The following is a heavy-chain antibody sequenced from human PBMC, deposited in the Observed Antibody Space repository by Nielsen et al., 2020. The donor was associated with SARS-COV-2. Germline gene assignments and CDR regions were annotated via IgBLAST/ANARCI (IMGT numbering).Heavy chain of an antibody. D-gene: IGHD6-13*01. Sequence: SLKISCAASGFTFDDYAMHWVRQAPGKGLEWVSGISWNSGSIGYADSVKGRFTISRDNAKNSLYLQMNSLRAEDTAVYYCVRAIAAAGSYWGQGTLVTVSS. CDR2: ISWNSGSI. CDR3: VRAIAAAGSY. V-gene: IGHV3-9*01. CDR1: GFTFDDYA. J-gene: IGHJ4*02.